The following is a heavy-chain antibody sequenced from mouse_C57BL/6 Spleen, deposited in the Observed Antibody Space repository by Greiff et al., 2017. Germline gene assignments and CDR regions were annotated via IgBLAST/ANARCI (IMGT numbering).Heavy chain of an antibody. J-gene: IGHJ1*03. V-gene: IGHV5-4*01. CDR3: ARDGGRYFDV. CDR2: ISDGGSYT. CDR1: GFTFSSYA. Sequence: VQLQQSGGGLVKPGGSLKLSCAASGFTFSSYAMSWVRQTPEKRLEWVATISDGGSYTYYPDNVKGRFTISRDNAKNNLYLQMSHLKSEDTAMXYCARDGGRYFDVWGTGTTVTVSS.